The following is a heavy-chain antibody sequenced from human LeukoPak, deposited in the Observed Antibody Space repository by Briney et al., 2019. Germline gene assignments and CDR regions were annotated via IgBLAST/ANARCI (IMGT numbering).Heavy chain of an antibody. J-gene: IGHJ4*02. CDR3: ARDLDRGWVGSPNY. D-gene: IGHD6-19*01. CDR1: GYTFTTYG. V-gene: IGHV1-18*01. CDR2: ISAYNGNT. Sequence: GASVKLSCKASGYTFTTYGISWVRQAPGQRLEWMGWISAYNGNTNYAQKLPGRVTMTTDTSTSTAYMELRSLRTDDTAVYYCARDLDRGWVGSPNYWGQGTLVTVSS.